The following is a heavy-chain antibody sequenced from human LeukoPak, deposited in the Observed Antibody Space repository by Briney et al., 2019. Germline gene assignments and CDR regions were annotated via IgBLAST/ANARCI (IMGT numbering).Heavy chain of an antibody. CDR2: IYYSVST. D-gene: IGHD3-22*01. CDR1: GGSISSGSYY. Sequence: MTSETLSLTCTVSGGSISSGSYYWSWIRQPPGKGLEWIGYIYYSVSTNNNPSLKSRVTISADTSKNQLSLRLSSVTAADTAVYYCARDLDYFDSSGYFFDIWGQGTMVTVSS. CDR3: ARDLDYFDSSGYFFDI. J-gene: IGHJ3*02. V-gene: IGHV4-61*01.